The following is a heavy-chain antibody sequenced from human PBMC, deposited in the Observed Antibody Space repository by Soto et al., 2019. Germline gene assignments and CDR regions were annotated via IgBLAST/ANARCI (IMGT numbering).Heavy chain of an antibody. D-gene: IGHD3-16*01. V-gene: IGHV3-33*01. CDR3: ARDGGDGYNFFDY. CDR2: IWYDGSNK. CDR1: GFTFSSYG. Sequence: GGSLRLSCAASGFTFSSYGMHWVRQAPGKGLEWVAVIWYDGSNKYYADSVKGRFTISSDNSKNTLYLQMNSLRAEDTAVYYCARDGGDGYNFFDYWGQGTLVTVSS. J-gene: IGHJ4*02.